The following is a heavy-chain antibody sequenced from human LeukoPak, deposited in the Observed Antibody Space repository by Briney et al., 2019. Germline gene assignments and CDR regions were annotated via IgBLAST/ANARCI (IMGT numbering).Heavy chain of an antibody. Sequence: PSETLSLTCTVSGGSISSYYWSWIRQPAGKGLEWIGRIYTSGSTNYNPSLKSRVTMSVDTSKNQFSLKLSSVTAADTAVYYCARAGYYDSSGYQNWFDPWGQGTLVTVSS. CDR1: GGSISSYY. CDR3: ARAGYYDSSGYQNWFDP. J-gene: IGHJ5*02. CDR2: IYTSGST. D-gene: IGHD3-22*01. V-gene: IGHV4-4*07.